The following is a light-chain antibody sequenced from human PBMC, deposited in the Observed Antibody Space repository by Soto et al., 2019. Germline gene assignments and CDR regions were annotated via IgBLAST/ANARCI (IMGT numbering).Light chain of an antibody. CDR2: KAS. CDR1: QTISSW. J-gene: IGKJ4*01. V-gene: IGKV1-5*03. CDR3: QQANSFPRT. Sequence: DIQMTQSPSTLSGSVGDRVTITCRASQTISSWLAWYQQKPGKAPKLLIYKASTLKSGVPSRFSGSGSGTEFTLTISSLQSEDFATYYCQQANSFPRTFGGGTKVDIK.